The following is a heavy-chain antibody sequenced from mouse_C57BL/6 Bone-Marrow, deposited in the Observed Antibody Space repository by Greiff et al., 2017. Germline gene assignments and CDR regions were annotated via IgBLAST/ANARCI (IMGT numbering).Heavy chain of an antibody. CDR3: AMGSSYSYWYFDV. CDR1: GFNIKDYY. D-gene: IGHD1-1*01. CDR2: IDPEDGET. Sequence: EVQLQQSGAELVKPGASVKLSCTASGFNIKDYYMHWVKQRTEQGLEWIGRIDPEDGETKYAPKFQGKATLTAETSSNTAYLQLSSLTSEDTAVYYCAMGSSYSYWYFDVWGTGTTVTVSS. J-gene: IGHJ1*03. V-gene: IGHV14-2*01.